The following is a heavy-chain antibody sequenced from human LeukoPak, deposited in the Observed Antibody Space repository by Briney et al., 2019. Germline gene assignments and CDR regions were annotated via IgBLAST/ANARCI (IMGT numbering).Heavy chain of an antibody. CDR1: GYTFTGYY. J-gene: IGHJ4*02. CDR3: ARGRAARPDY. CDR2: INPNSGST. V-gene: IGHV1-2*06. D-gene: IGHD6-6*01. Sequence: ASVKVSCKASGYTFTGYYMHWVRQAPGQGLEWMGRINPNSGSTNYAQKFQGRVTMTRDTSISTAYMELSRLRSDDTAVYYWARGRAARPDYWGQGTLVTVSS.